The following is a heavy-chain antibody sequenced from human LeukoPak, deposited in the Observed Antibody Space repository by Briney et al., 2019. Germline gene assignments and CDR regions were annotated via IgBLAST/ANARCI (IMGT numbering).Heavy chain of an antibody. CDR1: GYTFTSYG. J-gene: IGHJ4*02. D-gene: IGHD2-15*01. CDR2: ISAYNSNT. CDR3: ARDEPLDVVVVAATLFDY. V-gene: IGHV1-18*01. Sequence: ASVKVSCKASGYTFTSYGISWVRQAPGQGHEWMGWISAYNSNTNYAQKLQGRVTMTTDTSTSTAYMELRSLRSDDTAVYYCARDEPLDVVVVAATLFDYWGQGTLVTVSS.